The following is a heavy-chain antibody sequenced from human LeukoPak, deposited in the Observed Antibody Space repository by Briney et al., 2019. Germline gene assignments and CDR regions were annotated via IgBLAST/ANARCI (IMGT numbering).Heavy chain of an antibody. CDR2: IIPIFGTA. CDR3: ARGFTMVREYAFDI. J-gene: IGHJ3*02. CDR1: GGTFSSYA. D-gene: IGHD3-10*01. V-gene: IGHV1-69*05. Sequence: ASVKVSCKASGGTFSSYAISWVRQAPGQGLEWMGGIIPIFGTANYAQKFQGRVTITTDESTSTAYMELSSLRSEDAAVYYCARGFTMVREYAFDIWGQGTMVTDSS.